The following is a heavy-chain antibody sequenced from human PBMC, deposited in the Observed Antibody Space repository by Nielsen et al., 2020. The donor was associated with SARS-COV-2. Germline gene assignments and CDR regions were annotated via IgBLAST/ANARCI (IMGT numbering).Heavy chain of an antibody. D-gene: IGHD3-3*01. V-gene: IGHV1-18*01. CDR2: ISAYNGNT. CDR3: ARKRAYYDFWSGYYFDY. J-gene: IGHJ4*02. CDR1: GYTFTSYG. Sequence: ASVKVSCKASGYTFTSYGISWVRQAPGQGLEWMGWISAYNGNTNYAQKLQGRVTMTTDTSTSTAYMELRSLRSDDTAVYYCARKRAYYDFWSGYYFDYWGQGTLVTVSS.